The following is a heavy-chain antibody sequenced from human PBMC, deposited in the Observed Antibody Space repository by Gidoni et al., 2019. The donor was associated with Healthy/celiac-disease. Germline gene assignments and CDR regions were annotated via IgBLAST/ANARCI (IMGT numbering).Heavy chain of an antibody. CDR3: AMSRGRDQNARIHTVTRFYYYMDV. CDR1: GFTFSSYA. D-gene: IGHD4-17*01. V-gene: IGHV3-23*01. CDR2: ISGSGGST. J-gene: IGHJ6*03. Sequence: EVQLLESGGGLVQPGGSLRLSCAASGFTFSSYAMSWVRQAPGKGLEWVSAISGSGGSTYYADSVKGRFTISRDNSKNTLYLQMNSLRAEDTAVYYCAMSRGRDQNARIHTVTRFYYYMDVWGKGTTVTVSS.